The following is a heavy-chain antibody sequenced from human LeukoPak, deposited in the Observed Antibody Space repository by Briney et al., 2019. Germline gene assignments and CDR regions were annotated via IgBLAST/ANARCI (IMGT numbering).Heavy chain of an antibody. J-gene: IGHJ4*02. D-gene: IGHD3-9*01. CDR3: ARDIAYDILTGALDY. CDR2: ISSNGGST. Sequence: GGSLRLSCAASGFTFSSYAMHWVRQAPGKGLEYASAISSNGGSTYYANSVKGRFTISRDNSKNTLYLQMGSLRAEDMAVYYCARDIAYDILTGALDYWGQGTLVTVSS. V-gene: IGHV3-64*01. CDR1: GFTFSSYA.